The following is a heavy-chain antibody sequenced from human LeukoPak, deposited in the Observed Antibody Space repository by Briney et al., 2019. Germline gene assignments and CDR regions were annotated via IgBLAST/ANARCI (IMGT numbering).Heavy chain of an antibody. CDR2: ISGSGGST. J-gene: IGHJ5*02. D-gene: IGHD2-15*01. CDR3: AKEGYCSGGSCYTGRNCFDP. V-gene: IGHV3-23*01. Sequence: GGSLRLSCAASGFTFSSYAMSWVRQAPGKGLEWVSAISGSGGSTYYADSVKGRFTISRDNSKNTLYLQMNSLRAEDTAVYYCAKEGYCSGGSCYTGRNCFDPWGQGTLVTVSS. CDR1: GFTFSSYA.